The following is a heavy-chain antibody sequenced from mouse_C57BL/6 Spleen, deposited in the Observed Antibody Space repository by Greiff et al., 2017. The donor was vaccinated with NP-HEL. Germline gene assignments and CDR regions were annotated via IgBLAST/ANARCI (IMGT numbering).Heavy chain of an antibody. D-gene: IGHD1-1*01. CDR1: GYTFTDYY. CDR2: INPYNGGT. V-gene: IGHV1-19*01. J-gene: IGHJ4*01. Sequence: EVQLQQSGPVLVKPGASVKMSCKASGYTFTDYYMNWVKQSHGKSLEWIGVINPYNGGTSYNQKFKGKATLTVDKSSSTAYMELNSLTSEDSAVYYCARSEFITTVVRGAMDYWGQGTSVTVSS. CDR3: ARSEFITTVVRGAMDY.